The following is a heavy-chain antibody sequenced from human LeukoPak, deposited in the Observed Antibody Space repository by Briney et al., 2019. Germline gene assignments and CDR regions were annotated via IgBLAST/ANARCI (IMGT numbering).Heavy chain of an antibody. CDR3: ARDSRDSGWFYYFDY. Sequence: PSETLSLTCTVSGGSISSSSYYWGWIRQPPGKGLEWIGSIYYSGSTYYNPSLKSRVTISVDTSKNQFSLKLSSVTAADTAVYYCARDSRDSGWFYYFDYWGQGTLVTVSS. CDR2: IYYSGST. D-gene: IGHD6-19*01. J-gene: IGHJ4*02. V-gene: IGHV4-39*07. CDR1: GGSISSSSYY.